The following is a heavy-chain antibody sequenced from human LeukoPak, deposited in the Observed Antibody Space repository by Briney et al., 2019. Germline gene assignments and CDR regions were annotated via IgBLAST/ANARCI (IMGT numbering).Heavy chain of an antibody. D-gene: IGHD3-10*01. CDR2: INHSGST. CDR3: ARANLGWFDP. Sequence: PSETLSLTCAVYGGSFSGYYWGWFRQPQGKGREWIGEINHSGSTNYNPSLKSRVTISVDTSKNQFSLKLSSVTAADTAVYYCARANLGWFDPWGQGTLVTVSS. J-gene: IGHJ5*02. V-gene: IGHV4-34*01. CDR1: GGSFSGYY.